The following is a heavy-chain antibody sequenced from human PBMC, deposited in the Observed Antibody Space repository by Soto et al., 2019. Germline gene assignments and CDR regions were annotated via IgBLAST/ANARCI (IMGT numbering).Heavy chain of an antibody. CDR3: AGSPYDSSGYYYRLGY. CDR1: GFTFSTYW. CDR2: ISNSGGTA. J-gene: IGHJ4*02. Sequence: GGSLRLSCAASGFTFSTYWMHWVRQAPGKGLVWVSRISNSGGTAIYADSVKGRFTISRDNSKNTVYLQVNNLSAEDTAVYYCAGSPYDSSGYYYRLGYWGQGTLVTVSS. D-gene: IGHD3-22*01. V-gene: IGHV3-74*01.